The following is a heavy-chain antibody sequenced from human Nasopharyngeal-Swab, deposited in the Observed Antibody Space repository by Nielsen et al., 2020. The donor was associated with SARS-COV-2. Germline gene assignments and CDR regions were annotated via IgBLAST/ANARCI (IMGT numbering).Heavy chain of an antibody. J-gene: IGHJ6*03. Sequence: ASVKVSCKASGYTFTSYDINWVRQATGQGLEWMGWMNPNSGNTGYAQKFQDRVTMTRNTSISTAYMGLSSLRSEDTAVYYCASLSPHSIAAGHYYYYMDVWGKGTTVTVSS. D-gene: IGHD6-13*01. V-gene: IGHV1-8*01. CDR3: ASLSPHSIAAGHYYYYMDV. CDR1: GYTFTSYD. CDR2: MNPNSGNT.